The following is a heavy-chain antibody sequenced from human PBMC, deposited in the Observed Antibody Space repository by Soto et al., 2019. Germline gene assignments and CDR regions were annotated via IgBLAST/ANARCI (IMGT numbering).Heavy chain of an antibody. CDR1: GYTFTSYD. Sequence: GASVKVSCKASGYTFTSYDINWVRQATGQGLEWMGWMNPNSGNTGYAQKFQGRVTMTRNTSISTAYMELSSLRSEDTAVYYCARGAPYYDFWSGERWDLFDYWGQGTLVTVSS. V-gene: IGHV1-8*01. CDR3: ARGAPYYDFWSGERWDLFDY. D-gene: IGHD3-3*01. CDR2: MNPNSGNT. J-gene: IGHJ4*02.